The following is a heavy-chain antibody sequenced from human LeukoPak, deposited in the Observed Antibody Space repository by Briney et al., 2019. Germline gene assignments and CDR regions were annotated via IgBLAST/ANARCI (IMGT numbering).Heavy chain of an antibody. CDR2: IIPILGIA. V-gene: IGHV1-69*04. CDR3: ARCQVVPAAIGMDV. CDR1: GGTFSSYA. D-gene: IGHD2-2*01. Sequence: SVKVSCMASGGTFSSYAISWVRQAPGQGLEWMGRIIPILGIANYAQKFPGRVTITADKSTSTAYMELSSLRSEDTAVYYCARCQVVPAAIGMDVWGQGTTVTVSS. J-gene: IGHJ6*02.